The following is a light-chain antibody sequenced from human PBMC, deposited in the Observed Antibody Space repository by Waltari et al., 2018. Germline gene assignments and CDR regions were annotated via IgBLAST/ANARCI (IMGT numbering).Light chain of an antibody. J-gene: IGKJ2*01. V-gene: IGKV1-39*01. CDR1: RTVRTY. CDR2: RAS. Sequence: SHMNDSLSVLSASLRDRVTFTRRPNRTVRTYLNWYQQKPGEAPKLLIFRASNLHTGVPARFSGSGSGTEFTLNISGVQPEDFAIYFCKQSHNTPNAFGRGTKLEIK. CDR3: KQSHNTPNA.